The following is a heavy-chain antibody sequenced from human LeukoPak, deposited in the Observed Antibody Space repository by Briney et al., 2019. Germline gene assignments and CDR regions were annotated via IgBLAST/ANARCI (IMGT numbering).Heavy chain of an antibody. J-gene: IGHJ4*02. CDR1: GFTFSSYA. Sequence: PGGSLRLSCSASGFTFSSYAMHWVRQAPGKGLEYVSAISSNGGSTYYANSVKGRFTISRDNSKNTLYLQMSSLRAEDTAVYYCVKGITGTTEYWGQGTLVAVSS. V-gene: IGHV3-64D*09. CDR3: VKGITGTTEY. CDR2: ISSNGGST. D-gene: IGHD1-20*01.